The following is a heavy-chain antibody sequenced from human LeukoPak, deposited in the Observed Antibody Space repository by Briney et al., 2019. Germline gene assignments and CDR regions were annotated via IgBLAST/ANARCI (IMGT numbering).Heavy chain of an antibody. CDR1: GYTFTSCY. D-gene: IGHD3/OR15-3a*01. Sequence: ASVKVSCKASGYTFTSCYMHWVRQAPGQGLEWMGIINPSGGTTNYAQKFQGRVTMTRDTSTSTVYMELCSLRSEDTAVYYCARGGTWTIYYFDYWGQGTLVTVSS. CDR3: ARGGTWTIYYFDY. J-gene: IGHJ4*02. V-gene: IGHV1-46*01. CDR2: INPSGGTT.